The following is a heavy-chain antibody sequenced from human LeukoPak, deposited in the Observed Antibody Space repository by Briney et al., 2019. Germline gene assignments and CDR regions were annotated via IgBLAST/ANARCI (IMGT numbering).Heavy chain of an antibody. CDR2: IYHSGST. V-gene: IGHV4-30-2*01. CDR1: GGSISSGGYS. Sequence: TQTLSLTCAVSGGSISSGGYSWSWIRQPPGKGLEWIGYIYHSGSTYYNPSLKSRVTISVDRSKNQFSLKLSSVTAADTAVYYCARVRYCSSTSCYAERGYFDYWGQGTLVTVSS. D-gene: IGHD2-2*01. CDR3: ARVRYCSSTSCYAERGYFDY. J-gene: IGHJ4*02.